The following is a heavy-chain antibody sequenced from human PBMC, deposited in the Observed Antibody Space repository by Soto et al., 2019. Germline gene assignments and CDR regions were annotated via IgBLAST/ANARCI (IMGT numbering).Heavy chain of an antibody. Sequence: QVQLQESGPGLVKPSQTLSLTCTVSGGSISSGYSYWSWIRQPPGKGLEWIGYIYYSGSTYYNPSLKSRVTISVDTSKNQFSLKLSSVTAADTAVYYCARDRGGSYIQGYYYGMDVWGQGTTVTVSS. V-gene: IGHV4-30-4*01. CDR3: ARDRGGSYIQGYYYGMDV. D-gene: IGHD1-26*01. CDR2: IYYSGST. CDR1: GGSISSGYSY. J-gene: IGHJ6*02.